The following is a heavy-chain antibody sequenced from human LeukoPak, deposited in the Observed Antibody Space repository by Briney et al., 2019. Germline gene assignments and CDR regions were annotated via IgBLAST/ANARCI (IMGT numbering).Heavy chain of an antibody. CDR1: GGSISSGGYY. CDR3: ARGRVGATTLDY. V-gene: IGHV4-61*08. J-gene: IGHJ4*02. D-gene: IGHD1-26*01. CDR2: IYYSGST. Sequence: SETLSLTCTVSGGSISSGGYYWSWIRQPPGKGLEWIAYIYYSGSTNYNPSLKSRVTISLGTSKNQFSLKLTSVTAADTAVYYCARGRVGATTLDYWGQGTLVTVSS.